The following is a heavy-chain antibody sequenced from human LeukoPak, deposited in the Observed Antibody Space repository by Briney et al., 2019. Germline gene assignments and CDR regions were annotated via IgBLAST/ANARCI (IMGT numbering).Heavy chain of an antibody. J-gene: IGHJ4*02. D-gene: IGHD1-14*01. V-gene: IGHV4-59*01. CDR2: IYYSGST. Sequence: SETLSLTCTVSGGPISSYYWSWIRQPPGKGLEWIGYIYYSGSTNYNPSLKSRVTISVDTSKNQFSLKLSSVTAADTAVYYCARCPSLNRPYYFDYWGQGTLVTVSS. CDR3: ARCPSLNRPYYFDY. CDR1: GGPISSYY.